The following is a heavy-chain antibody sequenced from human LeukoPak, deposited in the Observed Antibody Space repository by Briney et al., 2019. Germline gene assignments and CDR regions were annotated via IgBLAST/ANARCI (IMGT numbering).Heavy chain of an antibody. Sequence: KPSETLSLICAVSGYSISSGYYWVWIRQPPGKGLEWIGSIYHSGSTYYNPSLKSRVSMSVDTSKNQFSLKLTSVTAADTAVYYCARDPTVTTRPYWYFDLWGRGTLVTVSS. D-gene: IGHD4-17*01. CDR3: ARDPTVTTRPYWYFDL. J-gene: IGHJ2*01. CDR2: IYHSGST. V-gene: IGHV4-38-2*02. CDR1: GYSISSGYY.